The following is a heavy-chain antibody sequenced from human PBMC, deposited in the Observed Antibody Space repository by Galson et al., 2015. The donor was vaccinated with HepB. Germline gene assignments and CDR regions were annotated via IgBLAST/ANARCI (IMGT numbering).Heavy chain of an antibody. CDR1: GDSVSSNSAA. CDR2: TYYRSKWYN. Sequence: CAISGDSVSSNSAAWNWIRQSPSRGLEWLGRTYYRSKWYNDYAASVKSRITINPDTSKNQFSLQLNSVTPEDTAVYYCARLIIRAPYFDCWGQGTLVTVSS. V-gene: IGHV6-1*01. D-gene: IGHD3-10*01. CDR3: ARLIIRAPYFDC. J-gene: IGHJ4*02.